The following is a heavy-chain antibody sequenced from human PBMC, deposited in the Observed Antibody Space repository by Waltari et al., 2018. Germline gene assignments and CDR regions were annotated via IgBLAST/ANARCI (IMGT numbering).Heavy chain of an antibody. Sequence: QLQLQESGPGLVEPSETLSLTCTASGDSISNNNYYWSWIRQPPGKGLEWIGYIYYSGSTNYNPSLKSRVTISVDTSKNQFSLKLSSVTAADTAVYYCASGYTSDWYYFDYWGQGTLVTVSS. CDR1: GDSISNNNYY. D-gene: IGHD6-19*01. J-gene: IGHJ4*02. CDR2: IYYSGST. CDR3: ASGYTSDWYYFDY. V-gene: IGHV4-61*01.